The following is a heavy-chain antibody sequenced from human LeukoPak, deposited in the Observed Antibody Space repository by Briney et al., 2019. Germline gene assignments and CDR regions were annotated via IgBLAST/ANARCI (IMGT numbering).Heavy chain of an antibody. CDR2: IYYSGST. D-gene: IGHD6-6*01. CDR3: ARETSSSSKAYYFDY. V-gene: IGHV4-31*03. Sequence: SQTLFLTCTVSGGSISSGGYYWSWIRQHPGKGLEWIGYIYYSGSTYYNPSLKSRVTISVDTSKNQFSLKLSSVTAADTAVYYCARETSSSSKAYYFDYWGQGTLVTVSS. J-gene: IGHJ4*02. CDR1: GGSISSGGYY.